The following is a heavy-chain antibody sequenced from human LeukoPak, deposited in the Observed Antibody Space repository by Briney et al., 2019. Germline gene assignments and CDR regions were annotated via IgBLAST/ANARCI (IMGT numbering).Heavy chain of an antibody. D-gene: IGHD3-10*01. Sequence: PGGSLRLSCAASGFTFSDYYMSWLRQAPGKGLEWVSYISSSGSTIYYADSVKGRFTISRDNAKNSLYLQMNSLRAEDTAVYCCARDRITMVRGVSSYWGQGTLVTVSS. J-gene: IGHJ4*02. CDR2: ISSSGSTI. CDR3: ARDRITMVRGVSSY. CDR1: GFTFSDYY. V-gene: IGHV3-11*01.